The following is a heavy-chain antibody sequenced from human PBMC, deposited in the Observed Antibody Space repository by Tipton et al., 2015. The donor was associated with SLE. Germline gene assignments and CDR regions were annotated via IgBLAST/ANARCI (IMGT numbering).Heavy chain of an antibody. D-gene: IGHD6-19*01. V-gene: IGHV6-1*01. J-gene: IGHJ4*02. Sequence: PGLVKPSQTLSLTCAISGDSVSSNSAAWGWIRQSPSRGLEWLGRTYYRSKWNYDYAVSVKSRISINPDTSKNQFSLQLNAVTPEDTAVYYCARGSYTSVWHWDQGILVTVSS. CDR2: TYYRSKWNY. CDR1: GDSVSSNSAA. CDR3: ARGSYTSVWH.